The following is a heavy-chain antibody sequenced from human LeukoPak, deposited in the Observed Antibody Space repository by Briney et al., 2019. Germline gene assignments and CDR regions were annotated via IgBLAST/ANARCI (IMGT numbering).Heavy chain of an antibody. Sequence: PGGSLRLSCAASGFTFSDYYMSWIRQAPGKGLEWVSYISSSGSTIYYADSVKGRFTISRDNAKNSLYLQMNSLRAEDTAVYYCARDQDYYDSSGYPGYWGQGTLVTVSS. CDR3: ARDQDYYDSSGYPGY. CDR2: ISSSGSTI. V-gene: IGHV3-11*01. CDR1: GFTFSDYY. D-gene: IGHD3-22*01. J-gene: IGHJ4*02.